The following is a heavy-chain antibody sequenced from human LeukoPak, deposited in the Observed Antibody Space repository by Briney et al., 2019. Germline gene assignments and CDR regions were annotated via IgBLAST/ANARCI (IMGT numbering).Heavy chain of an antibody. Sequence: MSSETLSLTCIVSGGSISSYYWSWIRQPAGKGLEWIGRIYTSGSTNYNPSLKSRVTMSVDTSKNQFSLNLSSVTAADTAVYYCARESGLGSWFDPWGQGTLVTVSS. CDR2: IYTSGST. D-gene: IGHD3-10*01. CDR3: ARESGLGSWFDP. J-gene: IGHJ5*02. CDR1: GGSISSYY. V-gene: IGHV4-4*07.